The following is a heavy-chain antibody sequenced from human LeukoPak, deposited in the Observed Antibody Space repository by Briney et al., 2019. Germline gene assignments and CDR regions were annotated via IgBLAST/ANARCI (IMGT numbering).Heavy chain of an antibody. CDR1: GYSFTSYW. CDR3: ARHRASSWSFYYYAMDV. CDR2: IFPADSET. V-gene: IGHV5-51*01. D-gene: IGHD6-13*01. J-gene: IGHJ6*02. Sequence: HGESLKISCQGSGYSFTSYWLGWVRQLPGKGLEWMGIIFPADSETRYSSSFQGQVTISADKSTNTAYLQWSSLKASDTAIYYCARHRASSWSFYYYAMDVWGQGTTVTVSS.